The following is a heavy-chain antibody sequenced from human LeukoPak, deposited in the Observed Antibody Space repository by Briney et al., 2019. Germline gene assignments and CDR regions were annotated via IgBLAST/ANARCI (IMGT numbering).Heavy chain of an antibody. CDR3: AKTMGYSYIDV. J-gene: IGHJ6*03. V-gene: IGHV3-23*01. CDR2: NSGSGGSK. Sequence: RGSLRLSCSASGFTFSSYDMSWVRHAPGEGLEWVADNSGSGGSKYYADSVEGLFTISRDNSKNTLYLQMHSQRAEDASVYYCAKTMGYSYIDVWGKGTTVTVSS. CDR1: GFTFSSYD.